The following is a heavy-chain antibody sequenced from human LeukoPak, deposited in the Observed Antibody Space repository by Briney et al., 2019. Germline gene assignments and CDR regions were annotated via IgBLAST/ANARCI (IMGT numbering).Heavy chain of an antibody. CDR2: INPNSGDT. V-gene: IGHV1-2*02. D-gene: IGHD5-18*01. J-gene: IGHJ4*02. CDR3: ATESPRGYSSRLDY. CDR1: GYTFTGYY. Sequence: ASVKVSCKASGYTFTGYYMHWVRQAPGQGLEWMGWINPNSGDTNYAQKFQGRVTMTRDTSISTAYMELSRLRSDDTAVYYCATESPRGYSSRLDYWGQGTLVTVSS.